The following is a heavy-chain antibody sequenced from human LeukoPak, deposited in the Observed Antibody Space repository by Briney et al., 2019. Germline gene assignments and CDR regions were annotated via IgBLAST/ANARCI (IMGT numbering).Heavy chain of an antibody. Sequence: PGGSLRLSCAASGFIFPTYGMHWVRQAPGKGLEWVANIKQDGSEKYYVDSVKGRFTISRDNAKNSLYLQMNSRRAEDTAVYYCARDPPTHYGDYGDPSGYMDVWGKGTTVTVSS. D-gene: IGHD4-17*01. CDR1: GFIFPTYG. J-gene: IGHJ6*03. V-gene: IGHV3-7*01. CDR3: ARDPPTHYGDYGDPSGYMDV. CDR2: IKQDGSEK.